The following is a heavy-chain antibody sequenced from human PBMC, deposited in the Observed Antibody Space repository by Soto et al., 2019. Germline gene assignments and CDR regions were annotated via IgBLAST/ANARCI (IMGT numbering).Heavy chain of an antibody. V-gene: IGHV4-34*01. CDR1: GGSFSGYY. Sequence: QVQLQQWGAGLLKPSETLSLTCAVYGGSFSGYYWTWIRQPPGTGLEWIGEINHSGSTNYNPSPKXXCTISVDTSKNQFSLKLTSVTAADTAVYYCARDKITGLFDCWGQGTLVTVSS. CDR2: INHSGST. D-gene: IGHD2-8*02. CDR3: ARDKITGLFDC. J-gene: IGHJ4*02.